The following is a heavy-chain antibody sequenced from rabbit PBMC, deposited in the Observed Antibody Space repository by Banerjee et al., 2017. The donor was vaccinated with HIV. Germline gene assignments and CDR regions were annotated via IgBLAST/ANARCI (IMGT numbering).Heavy chain of an antibody. Sequence: ELIACINTSSGNTVYASWAKGRFTISETSSTTVTLQMTSLTAADTATYFCARDYINGYTDYVFNLWGPGTLVTVS. CDR2: INTSSGNT. CDR3: ARDYINGYTDYVFNL. J-gene: IGHJ4*01. D-gene: IGHD6-1*01. V-gene: IGHV1S40*01.